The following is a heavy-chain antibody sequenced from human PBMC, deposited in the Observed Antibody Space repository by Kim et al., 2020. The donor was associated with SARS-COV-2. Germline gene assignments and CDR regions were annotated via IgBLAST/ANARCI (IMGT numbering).Heavy chain of an antibody. CDR3: ARDRAAADSLDY. CDR1: GFSLNDHG. V-gene: IGHV3-33*01. Sequence: GGSLRLSCAASGFSLNDHGMHWVRQAPGKGLEWVADIWFDESNKFYGDSVKGRFTISRDTSKNTVYLQMNNLRVDDTAVYYCARDRAAADSLDYWGQGTLVTVSS. J-gene: IGHJ4*02. D-gene: IGHD6-13*01. CDR2: IWFDESNK.